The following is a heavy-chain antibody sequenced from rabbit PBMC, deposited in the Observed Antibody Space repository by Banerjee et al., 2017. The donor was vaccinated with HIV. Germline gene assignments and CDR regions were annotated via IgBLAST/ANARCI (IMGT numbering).Heavy chain of an antibody. V-gene: IGHV1S45*01. CDR3: ARAGGFEKYFNL. CDR2: IYAGSDST. CDR1: GFTLSSNYW. D-gene: IGHD1-1*01. Sequence: QEQLEESGGDLVKPEGSLTLTCTASGFTLSSNYWICWVRQAPGKGLEWIGCIYAGSDSTCYASWAKGRFTISKTSSTTVTLQMTSLTAADTATYFCARAGGFEKYFNLWGPGTL. J-gene: IGHJ4*01.